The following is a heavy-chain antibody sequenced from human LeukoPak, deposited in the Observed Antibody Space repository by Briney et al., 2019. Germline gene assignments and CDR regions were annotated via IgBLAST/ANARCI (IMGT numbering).Heavy chain of an antibody. D-gene: IGHD3-10*01. CDR3: ASVRGVTYFDY. CDR2: IKQDGSEK. J-gene: IGHJ4*02. V-gene: IGHV3-7*03. CDR1: GFTFSSYW. Sequence: GGSLRLSCAASGFTFSSYWKSWVRQAPGKGLEGVANIKQDGSEKYYVDSVKGRFTISRDNAKNSLYLQMNSLSAEDTAVYCCASVRGVTYFDYWGRGTLVPVSS.